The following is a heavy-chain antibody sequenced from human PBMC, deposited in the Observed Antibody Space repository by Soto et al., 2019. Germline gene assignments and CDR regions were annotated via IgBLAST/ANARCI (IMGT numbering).Heavy chain of an antibody. Sequence: QVQLVQSGAEVKKPGSSVKVSCKASGGSFSSYAISWVRQAPGQGLEWMGGIIPIVGTGNYAQNFQGRVTITADESTSTAYMELSSLRSKATAMYYCARDLRAAGRPGMDVWGQGTTVTVSS. J-gene: IGHJ6*02. V-gene: IGHV1-69*01. CDR3: ARDLRAAGRPGMDV. D-gene: IGHD6-13*01. CDR2: IIPIVGTG. CDR1: GGSFSSYA.